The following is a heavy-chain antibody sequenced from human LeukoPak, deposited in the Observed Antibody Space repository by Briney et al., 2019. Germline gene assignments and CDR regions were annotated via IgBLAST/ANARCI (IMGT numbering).Heavy chain of an antibody. CDR1: GFTFGSYA. CDR3: ARGYSYGLYYFDY. Sequence: TGGSLRLSCAASGFTFGSYAMTWVRQAPGKGLEWVSTISGSGGSPYYADSVKGQLTLSRDNSKNTLYLEMNSLRAEDTAVYYCARGYSYGLYYFDYWGQGTLVTVSS. V-gene: IGHV3-23*01. D-gene: IGHD5-18*01. J-gene: IGHJ4*02. CDR2: ISGSGGSP.